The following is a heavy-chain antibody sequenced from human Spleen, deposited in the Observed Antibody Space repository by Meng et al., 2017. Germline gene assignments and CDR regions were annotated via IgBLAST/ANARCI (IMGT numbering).Heavy chain of an antibody. Sequence: GESLKISCAASGFTFSDFGMHWVRQAPGKGLEWVALIRYDGSDKYYADSVKGRFTISRDNSKNTLSLQMNSLKTDDTAVYYCTRASQTTVRGVIVDYYFGMDVWGQGTTVTVSS. CDR2: IRYDGSDK. CDR3: TRASQTTVRGVIVDYYFGMDV. D-gene: IGHD3-10*02. CDR1: GFTFSDFG. V-gene: IGHV3-30*02. J-gene: IGHJ6*02.